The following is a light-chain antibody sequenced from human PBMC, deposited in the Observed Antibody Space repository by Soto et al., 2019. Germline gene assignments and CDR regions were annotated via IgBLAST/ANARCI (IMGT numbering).Light chain of an antibody. CDR2: DVS. CDR3: QQYNSDSWT. V-gene: IGKV1-5*01. Sequence: DIQMTQSPSSLSASVGDRVTITCRASQSISTFLNWYQQKPGKAPKLLIYDVSSLETGVPSRFSGSGSGTEFTLTISSLQPDDSATYYCQQYNSDSWTFGQGTKVEIK. CDR1: QSISTF. J-gene: IGKJ1*01.